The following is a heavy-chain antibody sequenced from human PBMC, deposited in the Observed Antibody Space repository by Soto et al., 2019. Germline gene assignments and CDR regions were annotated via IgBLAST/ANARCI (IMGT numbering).Heavy chain of an antibody. J-gene: IGHJ4*02. D-gene: IGHD1-26*01. CDR2: IWPDGSNK. CDR1: GFIFSTYG. CDR3: VRAVGPYDY. Sequence: QVQLVESGGGVVQPGRSLRLSCTTSGFIFSTYGIHWVRQAPGKGLEWVAVIWPDGSNKYYAESVKGRFTISRDNSRDILGLQMNSLRAEDPAIYYCVRAVGPYDYWGQGTLVTVSS. V-gene: IGHV3-33*01.